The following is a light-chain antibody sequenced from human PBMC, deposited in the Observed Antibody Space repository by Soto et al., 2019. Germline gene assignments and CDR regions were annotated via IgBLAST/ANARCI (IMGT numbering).Light chain of an antibody. CDR1: SSDVGGYKY. Sequence: QLVLTQPASVPGSPGQSITISCTGTSSDVGGYKYVSWYQQYPGKAPKLMMYDVSNRPSGVSNRFSGSKSGNTASLTISGLQAEDEADYYCSSYTSSSPCVFGTGTKLTV. CDR2: DVS. CDR3: SSYTSSSPCV. V-gene: IGLV2-14*01. J-gene: IGLJ1*01.